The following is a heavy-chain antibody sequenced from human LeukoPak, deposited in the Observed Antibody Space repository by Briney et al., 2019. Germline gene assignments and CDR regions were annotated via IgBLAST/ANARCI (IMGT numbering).Heavy chain of an antibody. CDR2: TSAYNGNT. V-gene: IGHV1-18*01. Sequence: GASVKVSCKASGYTFTSYGISWVRQAPGQGLEWMGWTSAYNGNTNYAQKLQGRVTMTTDTSTSTAYMELRSLRSDDTAVYYCARGKATVTANWFDPWGQGTLVTVSS. CDR3: ARGKATVTANWFDP. D-gene: IGHD4-17*01. CDR1: GYTFTSYG. J-gene: IGHJ5*02.